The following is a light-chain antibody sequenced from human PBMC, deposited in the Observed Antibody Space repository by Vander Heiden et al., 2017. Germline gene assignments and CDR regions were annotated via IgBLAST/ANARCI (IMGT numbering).Light chain of an antibody. Sequence: EMVLTQSRATLSVAPGERATLSCRASQSVSSYLAWYQQKPGQAPRPLIYDASNRATGIPARFSGSGSGTDFTLTISSLEPEEFAVYYCQQRSNWPPALTFGGGTKVEIK. J-gene: IGKJ4*01. CDR3: QQRSNWPPALT. CDR1: QSVSSY. V-gene: IGKV3-11*01. CDR2: DAS.